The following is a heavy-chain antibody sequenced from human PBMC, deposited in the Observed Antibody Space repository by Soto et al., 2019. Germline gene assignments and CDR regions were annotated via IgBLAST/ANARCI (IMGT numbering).Heavy chain of an antibody. CDR1: GFTFSGSA. CDR3: TRLGWEVVERL. V-gene: IGHV3-73*01. CDR2: IRSKANSYAT. D-gene: IGHD1-26*01. Sequence: LGGSLRLSCAASGFTFSGSAMHWVRQASGKGLEWVGRIRSKANSYATAYAASVKGRFTISRDDSKNTAYLQMNSLKTEDTAVYYCTRLGWEVVERLWGQGTLVTVSS. J-gene: IGHJ4*02.